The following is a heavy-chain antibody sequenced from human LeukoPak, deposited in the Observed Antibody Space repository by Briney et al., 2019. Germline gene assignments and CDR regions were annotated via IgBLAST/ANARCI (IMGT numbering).Heavy chain of an antibody. V-gene: IGHV1-2*02. Sequence: ASVKVSCKASGYTFTGYYMHWVRQAPGQGLEWMGWINPNSGGTNYAQKFQDRVTMTRDTSISTAYMELSRLRSDDTAVYYCARAGCSSTSCYNWGQGTLVTVSS. CDR1: GYTFTGYY. CDR2: INPNSGGT. D-gene: IGHD2-2*02. CDR3: ARAGCSSTSCYN. J-gene: IGHJ4*02.